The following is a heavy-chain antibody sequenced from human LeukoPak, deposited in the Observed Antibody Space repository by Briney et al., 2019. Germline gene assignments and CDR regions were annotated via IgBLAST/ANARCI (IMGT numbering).Heavy chain of an antibody. CDR2: ISYIGST. V-gene: IGHV4-59*11. Sequence: SETLSLTCAVSDDSFSSHYWTWIRQPPGKVLEWIGYISYIGSTNYNPSLKSRVTISIDTSRNQFSLRLSSVTAADTAVYYCARDLVTVTKGLDIWGQGTMVSVSS. CDR1: DDSFSSHY. J-gene: IGHJ3*02. D-gene: IGHD4-17*01. CDR3: ARDLVTVTKGLDI.